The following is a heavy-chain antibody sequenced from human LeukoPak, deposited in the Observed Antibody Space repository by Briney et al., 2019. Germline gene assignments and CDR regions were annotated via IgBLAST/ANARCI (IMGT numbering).Heavy chain of an antibody. CDR3: TTDYGSSWNDAFDI. D-gene: IGHD6-13*01. Sequence: GGSLSLSCAASGFTFSNAWMSWVRQAPGKGLEWVGRIKSKTDGGTTDYAAPVKGRFTISRDDSKNTLYLQMHSLKTEDTAVYYCTTDYGSSWNDAFDIWGQGTMVTVSS. CDR2: IKSKTDGGTT. V-gene: IGHV3-15*01. CDR1: GFTFSNAW. J-gene: IGHJ3*02.